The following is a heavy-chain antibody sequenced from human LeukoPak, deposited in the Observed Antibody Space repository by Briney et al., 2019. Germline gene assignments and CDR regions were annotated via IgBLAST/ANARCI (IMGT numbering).Heavy chain of an antibody. Sequence: GGSLRLSCVASGFTFNTYWMHWVRQAPGKGPVWVSRIKNDGSSTSYADSVKGRFTIPRDNAKNTLYLQMNSQRVEDTAVYFCARDYGQLGNWFGPWGQGTLVTVSS. D-gene: IGHD6-6*01. V-gene: IGHV3-74*01. J-gene: IGHJ5*02. CDR3: ARDYGQLGNWFGP. CDR2: IKNDGSST. CDR1: GFTFNTYW.